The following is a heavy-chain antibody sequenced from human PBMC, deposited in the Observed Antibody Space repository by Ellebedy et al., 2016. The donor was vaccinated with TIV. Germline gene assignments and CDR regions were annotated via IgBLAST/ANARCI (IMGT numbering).Heavy chain of an antibody. Sequence: TLSLTCTVSGGSLNSFYWSWIRQPPGKALEWLALTFWNDDKGYSPSLKSRLTITKDTSKNQVVLTMTNMDPVDTATYYCAHSSMVVVVPFDYWGQGTLVTVSS. CDR1: GGSLNSFYW. CDR2: TFWNDDK. J-gene: IGHJ4*02. D-gene: IGHD3-22*01. CDR3: AHSSMVVVVPFDY. V-gene: IGHV2-5*01.